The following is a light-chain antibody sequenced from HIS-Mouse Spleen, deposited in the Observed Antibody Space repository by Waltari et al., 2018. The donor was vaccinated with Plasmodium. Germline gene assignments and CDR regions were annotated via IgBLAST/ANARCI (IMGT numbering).Light chain of an antibody. V-gene: IGLV3-10*01. CDR2: EDS. J-gene: IGLJ3*02. CDR3: YSTDSSGNHGV. CDR1: ALPKKY. Sequence: SYELTQPPSVSVSPGQTARITCSGDALPKKYAYWYQQKSGQAPVLVIYEDSQRPSGIHERVSGSSSGTMATLTIRGAQVEDEADYYGYSTDSSGNHGVFGGGTKLTVL.